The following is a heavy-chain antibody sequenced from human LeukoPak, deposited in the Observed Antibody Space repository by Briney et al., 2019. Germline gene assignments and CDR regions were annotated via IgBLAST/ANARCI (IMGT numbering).Heavy chain of an antibody. CDR2: ISGDGGST. Sequence: PGGSLRLSCAASGFTVSSNYMSWVRQAPGKGLQWVSLISGDGGSTYYADSVKGRFTISRDNSKNSLYLQMNSLRTEDTALYYCAKDIRGDGYNSRFDYWGQGTLVTVST. D-gene: IGHD5-24*01. CDR1: GFTVSSNY. V-gene: IGHV3-43*02. CDR3: AKDIRGDGYNSRFDY. J-gene: IGHJ4*02.